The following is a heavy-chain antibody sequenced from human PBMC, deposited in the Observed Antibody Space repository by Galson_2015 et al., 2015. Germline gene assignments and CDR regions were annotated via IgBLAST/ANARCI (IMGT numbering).Heavy chain of an antibody. CDR1: GYSFPSYW. CDR3: SVTARAAAVNNPFQP. V-gene: IGHV5-10-1*01. J-gene: IGHJ1*01. Sequence: QSGAEVKKPGESLRLSCKGSGYSFPSYWISWVRQMPGKGLEWMGRVDPSDSYTNYSPSFQGHVTISADKSSSTAYLQWSSLEASNTDREYCSVTARAAAVNNPFQPWARGTLVTVSS. CDR2: VDPSDSYT. D-gene: IGHD6-25*01.